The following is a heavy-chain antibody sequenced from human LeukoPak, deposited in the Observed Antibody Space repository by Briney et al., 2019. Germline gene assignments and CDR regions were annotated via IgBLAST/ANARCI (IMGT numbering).Heavy chain of an antibody. D-gene: IGHD6-19*01. V-gene: IGHV4-39*01. CDR3: ARHTAVAGTMDAEYFQH. Sequence: PSETLSLTCTVSGGSISSSSYYWGWIRQPPGKGLEWIGSIYYSGSTYYNPSLKSRVTISVDTSKNQFSLKLSSVTAADTAVYYCARHTAVAGTMDAEYFQHWGQGTLVTVSS. CDR1: GGSISSSSYY. CDR2: IYYSGST. J-gene: IGHJ1*01.